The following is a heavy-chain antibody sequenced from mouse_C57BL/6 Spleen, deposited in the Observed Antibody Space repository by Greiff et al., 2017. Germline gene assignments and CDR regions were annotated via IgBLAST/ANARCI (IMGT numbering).Heavy chain of an antibody. J-gene: IGHJ1*03. CDR1: GFSLTSYG. V-gene: IGHV2-2*01. CDR2: IWSGGST. Sequence: ESGPGLVQPSQSLSITCTVSGFSLTSYGVHWVRQSPGKGLEWLGVIWSGGSTDYNAAFISRLSISKDNSKSQVFFKMNSLQADDTAIYYCARGRYWYFDVWGTGTTVTVSS. CDR3: ARGRYWYFDV.